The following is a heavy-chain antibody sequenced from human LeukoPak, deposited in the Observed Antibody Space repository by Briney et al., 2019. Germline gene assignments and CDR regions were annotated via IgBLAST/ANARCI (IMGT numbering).Heavy chain of an antibody. CDR3: ARGPGQYYYDSSGYLDY. CDR2: IYYSGST. V-gene: IGHV4-30-4*01. Sequence: SETLSLTCTVSGGSISSGDYYWSWIRQPPGKGLEWTGYIYYSGSTYYNPSLKSRVTISVDTSKNQFSLKLSSVTAADTAVYYCARGPGQYYYDSSGYLDYWGQGTLVTVPS. CDR1: GGSISSGDYY. D-gene: IGHD3-22*01. J-gene: IGHJ4*02.